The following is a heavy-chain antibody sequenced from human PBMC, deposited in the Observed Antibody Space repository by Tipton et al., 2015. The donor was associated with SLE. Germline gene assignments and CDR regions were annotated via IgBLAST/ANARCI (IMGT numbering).Heavy chain of an antibody. Sequence: LRLSCAVYGGSFSGYYWSWIRQSPGKGLEWIGEINHSGITTYNTSLKSRVTISVDTSKNQFSLKVMSVTAADTAVYYCARQKGGWFEDVAWGLGAQVTVSS. CDR3: ARQKGGWFEDVA. D-gene: IGHD6-19*01. V-gene: IGHV4-34*01. J-gene: IGHJ5*02. CDR1: GGSFSGYY. CDR2: INHSGIT.